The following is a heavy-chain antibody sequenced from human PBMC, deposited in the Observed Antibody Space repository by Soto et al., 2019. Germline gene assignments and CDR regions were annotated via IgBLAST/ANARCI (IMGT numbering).Heavy chain of an antibody. CDR3: AKDRSTIFGVVTMDV. D-gene: IGHD3-3*01. V-gene: IGHV3-23*01. Sequence: GGSLRLSCAASGFTFSSYAMSWVRQAPGKGLEWVSAISGSGGSTYYAESVKGRFTISRDNSKNTLYLQMKNLRAEDTAVYYCAKDRSTIFGVVTMDVWGQGTTVTVSS. CDR1: GFTFSSYA. J-gene: IGHJ6*02. CDR2: ISGSGGST.